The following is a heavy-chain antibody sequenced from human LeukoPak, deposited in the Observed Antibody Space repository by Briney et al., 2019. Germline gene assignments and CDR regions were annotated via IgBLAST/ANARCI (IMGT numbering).Heavy chain of an antibody. D-gene: IGHD6-13*01. V-gene: IGHV3-23*01. CDR2: ISGSGTNT. Sequence: GGSLRLSCAASGFTFSSYAMTWVRQAPGKGLEWVSVISGSGTNTDYADSVKGRFTISRDNSKNTLYLQMDSLRAEDTAVYYCAKSFGPVIAAAGTGADWGQGTLVTVSS. CDR1: GFTFSSYA. J-gene: IGHJ4*02. CDR3: AKSFGPVIAAAGTGAD.